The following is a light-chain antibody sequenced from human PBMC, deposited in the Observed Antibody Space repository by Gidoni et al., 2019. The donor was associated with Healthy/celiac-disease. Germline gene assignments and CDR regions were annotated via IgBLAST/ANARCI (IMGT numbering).Light chain of an antibody. CDR2: GAS. CDR3: QQYGSSPPWT. Sequence: EIVLTQSPGTLSLSPGDRATLSCRASQSVSSSYLAWYQQKPGQAPRLLIYGASSRATCLPDRFSGSGSGTDFTLTISRLEPEDFAVYYCQQYGSSPPWTFGQGTKVEIK. J-gene: IGKJ1*01. CDR1: QSVSSSY. V-gene: IGKV3-20*01.